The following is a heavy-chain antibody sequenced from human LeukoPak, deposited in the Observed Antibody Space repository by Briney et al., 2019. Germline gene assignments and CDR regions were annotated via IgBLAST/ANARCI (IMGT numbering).Heavy chain of an antibody. CDR1: GFTFSSYR. D-gene: IGHD2-8*02. CDR2: IKQDGSEK. CDR3: ARDFRWWRY. V-gene: IGHV3-7*01. J-gene: IGHJ4*02. Sequence: GGSLRLSCAASGFTFSSYRMSWVRPAPGKGLEWVANIKQDGSEKYYVDSVKGRFTISRDNAKNSLYLQMNSLRAEDTAVYYCARDFRWWRYWGQGTLVTVSS.